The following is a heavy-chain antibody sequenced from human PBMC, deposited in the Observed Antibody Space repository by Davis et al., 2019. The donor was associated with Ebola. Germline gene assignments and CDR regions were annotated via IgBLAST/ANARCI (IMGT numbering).Heavy chain of an antibody. D-gene: IGHD5-18*01. J-gene: IGHJ4*02. CDR1: GYTFTSYG. Sequence: ASVKVSCKASGYTFTSYGISWVRQAPGQGLEWMGIINPSGGSTSYAQKFQGRVTMTRDTSTSTVYMELSSLRSEDTAVYYCASSDTDYWGQGTLVTVSS. CDR2: INPSGGST. CDR3: ASSDTDY. V-gene: IGHV1-46*01.